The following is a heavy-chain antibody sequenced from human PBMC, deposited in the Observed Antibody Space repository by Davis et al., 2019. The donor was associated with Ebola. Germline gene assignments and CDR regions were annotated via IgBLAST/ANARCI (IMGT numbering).Heavy chain of an antibody. Sequence: PGGSLRLSCAASGFTLSDYYMSWIRQAPGKGLEWVSHISSSGRTIFYADSVKGRFTISRDDAKKSLYLQMNSLRVEDTAVYHCARGGSSWSFDPWGQGTLVTVSS. CDR3: ARGGSSWSFDP. CDR2: ISSSGRTI. D-gene: IGHD6-13*01. J-gene: IGHJ5*02. CDR1: GFTLSDYY. V-gene: IGHV3-11*01.